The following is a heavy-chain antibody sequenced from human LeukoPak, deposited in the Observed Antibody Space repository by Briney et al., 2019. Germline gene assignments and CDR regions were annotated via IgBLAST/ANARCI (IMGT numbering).Heavy chain of an antibody. D-gene: IGHD5-18*01. CDR1: GYTFTSYY. V-gene: IGHV1-46*01. Sequence: ASVKVSCKASGYTFTSYYMHWVRQAPGQGLEWMGIINPSGGSTSYEQKFQGRVTMTRDTSTSTVYMELSSLRSEDTDVYYCARDTEEIQLWLRYLDYWGQGTLVTVSS. J-gene: IGHJ4*02. CDR3: ARDTEEIQLWLRYLDY. CDR2: INPSGGST.